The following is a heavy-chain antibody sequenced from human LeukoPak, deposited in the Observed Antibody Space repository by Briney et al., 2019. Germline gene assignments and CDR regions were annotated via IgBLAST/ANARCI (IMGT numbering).Heavy chain of an antibody. CDR3: ARGRPTTSIAAAGVNWFDP. J-gene: IGHJ5*02. CDR1: GYTFTGYY. CDR2: INPNSGAT. V-gene: IGHV1-2*02. Sequence: ASVKVSCKASGYTFTGYYMHWVRQTPGQGLEWMGWINPNSGATDYAQNFQGRVTMTRDTSISTAYMELSRLRSEDTAVYYCARGRPTTSIAAAGVNWFDPWGQGTLVTVSS. D-gene: IGHD6-13*01.